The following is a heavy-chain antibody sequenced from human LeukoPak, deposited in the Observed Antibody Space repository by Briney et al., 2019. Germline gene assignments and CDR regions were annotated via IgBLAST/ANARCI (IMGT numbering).Heavy chain of an antibody. D-gene: IGHD6-13*01. CDR2: INHSGST. V-gene: IGHV4-34*01. Sequence: SETLSLTCAVYGGSFSGYYWSWIRQPPGKGLEWIGEINHSGSTNYNPSLKSRVTISVDTSKNQFSLKLSSVTAADTAVYYCAQISWYPQGLDYWGQGTLVTVSS. CDR3: AQISWYPQGLDY. CDR1: GGSFSGYY. J-gene: IGHJ4*02.